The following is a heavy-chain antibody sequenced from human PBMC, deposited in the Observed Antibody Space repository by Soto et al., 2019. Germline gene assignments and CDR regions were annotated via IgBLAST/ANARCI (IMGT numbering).Heavy chain of an antibody. D-gene: IGHD3-3*01. Sequence: EVQLVESGGGLAQPGGSLRLSCAASGFTFDNNWMSWVRQAPGKGLEWVANIKRDGSEKYYVDSVKGRFAISRENAKNTLYLQMNSLRADDTAVYYCASLEWESSGYADYWGQGTLVTVSS. J-gene: IGHJ4*02. V-gene: IGHV3-7*03. CDR2: IKRDGSEK. CDR3: ASLEWESSGYADY. CDR1: GFTFDNNW.